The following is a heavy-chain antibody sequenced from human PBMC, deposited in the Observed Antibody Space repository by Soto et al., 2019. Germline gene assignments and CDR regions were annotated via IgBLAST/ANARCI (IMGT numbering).Heavy chain of an antibody. Sequence: EVQLVESGGDLVQPGGSLRLSCAASGFTFSSYSMNWVRQAPGKGLEWISYITRGSSAIRYADSVQGRFTSSRDNAKNSLYLQMNSLKDEDTAVYYCVRDLNWGFDYWGQGTLVTVSS. CDR1: GFTFSSYS. CDR2: ITRGSSAI. J-gene: IGHJ4*02. CDR3: VRDLNWGFDY. D-gene: IGHD7-27*01. V-gene: IGHV3-48*02.